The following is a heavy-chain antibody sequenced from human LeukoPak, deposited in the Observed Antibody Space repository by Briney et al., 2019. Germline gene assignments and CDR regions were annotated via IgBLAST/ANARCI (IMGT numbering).Heavy chain of an antibody. CDR3: ARLASSTSLLYWFDP. V-gene: IGHV4-59*08. J-gene: IGHJ5*02. CDR1: GGSISSYY. CDR2: IYYSGST. D-gene: IGHD2-2*01. Sequence: SETLSLTCTVSGGSISSYYWSWIRQPPGKGLEWIGYIYYSGSTNYNPSLKSRVTISVDTSKNQFPLKLSSVTAADTAVYYCARLASSTSLLYWFDPWGQGTLVTVSS.